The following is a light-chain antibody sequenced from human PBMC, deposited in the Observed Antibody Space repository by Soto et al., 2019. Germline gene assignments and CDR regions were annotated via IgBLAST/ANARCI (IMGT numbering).Light chain of an antibody. Sequence: QSVLTQPPSASGTPGQRVTFSCSGTSSNLGGNFVYWYQQVPGTAPKLLIYRNNERPSGVPDRFSGSKSGTSASLAISGLRAEDEADYYCASWDDSLSGWVFGGGTKVTVL. CDR1: SSNLGGNF. V-gene: IGLV1-47*01. CDR3: ASWDDSLSGWV. J-gene: IGLJ3*02. CDR2: RNN.